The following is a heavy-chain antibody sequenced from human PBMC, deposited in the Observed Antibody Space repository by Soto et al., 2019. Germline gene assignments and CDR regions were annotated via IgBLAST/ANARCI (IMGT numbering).Heavy chain of an antibody. CDR2: VYWDGDK. CDR3: VHIPSSAWYETYFVY. J-gene: IGHJ4*02. V-gene: IGHV2-5*02. CDR1: GFSLSSHGVG. D-gene: IGHD6-13*01. Sequence: QITLKESGPTLVKPTQTLTLTCTFSGFSLSSHGVGVGWIRQPPGEALEWLAHVYWDGDKRYSPSLRNRLTITKDTSGNQVVLTLTNMDPVDTATYYCVHIPSSAWYETYFVYWGQGTLVTVSS.